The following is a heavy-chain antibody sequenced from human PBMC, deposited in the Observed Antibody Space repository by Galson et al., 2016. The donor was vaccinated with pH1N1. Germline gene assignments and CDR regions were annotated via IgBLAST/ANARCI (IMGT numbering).Heavy chain of an antibody. CDR1: GGSISSYY. CDR3: ARLDYTELWFHFDY. D-gene: IGHD5-18*01. J-gene: IGHJ4*02. Sequence: ETLSLTCTVSGGSISSYYWSWIRQPPGKGLEWIGYIYYSGSTNYNPSLKSRVTISVDTSKNQFSLKLNSVTAADTAVYYCARLDYTELWFHFDYWGQGTLVTVSS. CDR2: IYYSGST. V-gene: IGHV4-59*08.